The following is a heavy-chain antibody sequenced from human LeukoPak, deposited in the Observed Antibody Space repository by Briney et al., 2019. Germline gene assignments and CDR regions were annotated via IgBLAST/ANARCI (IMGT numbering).Heavy chain of an antibody. CDR3: TRSPFNRRTQIQH. Sequence: PSETLSLTCAVYSGSFSGCYWSWIRQPPGKGLEWIGEINSGSTIYNPSLKSRVTISVDTSKNQFSLKLSSVTAADTAVYYCTRSPFNRRTQIQHWGQGTLVTVSS. V-gene: IGHV4-34*01. CDR2: INSGST. D-gene: IGHD2/OR15-2a*01. J-gene: IGHJ1*01. CDR1: SGSFSGCY.